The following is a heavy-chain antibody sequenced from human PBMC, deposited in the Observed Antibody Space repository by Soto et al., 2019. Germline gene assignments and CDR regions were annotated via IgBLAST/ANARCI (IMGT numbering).Heavy chain of an antibody. J-gene: IGHJ4*02. V-gene: IGHV4-30-4*01. CDR2: IYYSGST. Sequence: SETLSLPCTVSGGSISSGDYYWSWIRQPPGQGLEWIGYIYYSGSTYYNPSLKSRVTISVDSSKSQCSLKLSSVTAADTALYYCARVSRTFGGVFGLGYWGQETRVRVSS. CDR1: GGSISSGDYY. CDR3: ARVSRTFGGVFGLGY. D-gene: IGHD3-3*01.